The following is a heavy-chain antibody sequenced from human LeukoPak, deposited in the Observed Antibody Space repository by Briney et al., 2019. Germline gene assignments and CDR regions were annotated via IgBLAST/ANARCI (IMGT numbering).Heavy chain of an antibody. V-gene: IGHV1-18*01. J-gene: IGHJ4*02. CDR1: GYTFTSYG. CDR3: AREGSYDYVWGSYRYVYFDY. Sequence: GASVKVSCKASGYTFTSYGISGLGQAPGQGLEWMGWISAYMVNTNYAQKLQGRVTMTTDTSTSTAYMELRSLRSDDTAVYYCAREGSYDYVWGSYRYVYFDYWGQGTLVTVSS. D-gene: IGHD3-16*02. CDR2: ISAYMVNT.